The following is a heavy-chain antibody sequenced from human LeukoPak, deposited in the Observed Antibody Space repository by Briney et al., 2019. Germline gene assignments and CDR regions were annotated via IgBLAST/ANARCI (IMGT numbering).Heavy chain of an antibody. J-gene: IGHJ4*02. D-gene: IGHD7-27*01. CDR1: GGSISSGDYY. CDR3: ARLAWGRLDY. V-gene: IGHV4-30-4*08. CDR2: IYYSGST. Sequence: SETLSLTCTVSGGSISSGDYYWSWIRQPPEKGLEWIGYIYYSGSTYYNPSLKSRVTISVDTSRNQFSLKLSSVTAADTAVYYCARLAWGRLDYWGQGTLVTVSS.